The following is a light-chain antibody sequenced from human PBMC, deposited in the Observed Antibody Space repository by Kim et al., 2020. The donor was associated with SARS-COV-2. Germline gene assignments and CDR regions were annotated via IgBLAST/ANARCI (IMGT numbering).Light chain of an antibody. J-gene: IGLJ3*02. CDR1: KLGDEY. Sequence: VSPEQPASITCSGDKLGDEYACWYQQRPGRSPVLVIYQDSKRPSGIPERFSGSNSGNTATLTISGTQAMDEADYYCQAWDSSTAVFGGGTQLTVL. V-gene: IGLV3-1*01. CDR2: QDS. CDR3: QAWDSSTAV.